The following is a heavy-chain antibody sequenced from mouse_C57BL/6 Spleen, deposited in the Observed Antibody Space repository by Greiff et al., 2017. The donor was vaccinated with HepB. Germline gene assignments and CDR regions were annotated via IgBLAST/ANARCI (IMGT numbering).Heavy chain of an antibody. CDR2: IYPGDGDT. CDR3: ARTPGLAY. D-gene: IGHD4-1*01. V-gene: IGHV1-82*01. CDR1: GYAFSSSW. J-gene: IGHJ3*01. Sequence: VQLQQSGPELVKPGASVKISCKASGYAFSSSWMNWVKQRPGKGLEWIGRIYPGDGDTNYNGKFKGKATLTADKSSSTAYMQLSSLTSEDSAVYFCARTPGLAYWGQGTLVTVSA.